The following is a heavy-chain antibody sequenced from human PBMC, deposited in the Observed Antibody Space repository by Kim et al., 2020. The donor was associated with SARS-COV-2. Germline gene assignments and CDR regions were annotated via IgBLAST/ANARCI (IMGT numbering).Heavy chain of an antibody. D-gene: IGHD6-13*01. CDR2: IIPIFGTA. CDR1: GGTFSSYA. CDR3: ARDPAAAAAKHYYYYGMDV. J-gene: IGHJ6*02. V-gene: IGHV1-69*13. Sequence: SVKVSCKASGGTFSSYAISWVRQAPGQGLEWMGGIIPIFGTANYAQKFQGRVTITADESTSTAYMELSSLRSEDTAVYYCARDPAAAAAKHYYYYGMDVWGQGTTVTVSS.